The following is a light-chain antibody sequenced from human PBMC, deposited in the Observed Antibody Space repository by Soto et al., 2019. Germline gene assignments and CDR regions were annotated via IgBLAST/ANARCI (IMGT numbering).Light chain of an antibody. V-gene: IGKV3-15*01. Sequence: EIVMTQSPCTLSVSPGERANLSCRASQSVSTNLAWFQQKPGQAPRLLIYGASTRATGIPARFSGSGSGTEFTLTISSLQSEDFAVYYCQQSNNWPYTFGQGTKLEV. CDR2: GAS. CDR1: QSVSTN. CDR3: QQSNNWPYT. J-gene: IGKJ2*01.